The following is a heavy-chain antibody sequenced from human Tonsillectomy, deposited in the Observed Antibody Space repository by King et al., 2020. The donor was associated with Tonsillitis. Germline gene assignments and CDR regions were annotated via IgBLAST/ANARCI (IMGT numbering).Heavy chain of an antibody. CDR1: GFTLTNYA. J-gene: IGHJ4*02. D-gene: IGHD2-15*01. CDR2: ISGSGGYT. V-gene: IGHV3-23*04. CDR3: AKQIGFCNGGTCSLDY. Sequence: VQLVESGGGLVQSGGSLRLSCAASGFTLTNYAMSWVRQAPGKGLEWVSSISGSGGYTYYADSVEGRFTISRDNSKNTLCLQMNSLRAEDTAVYYCAKQIGFCNGGTCSLDYWGQGALVTVSS.